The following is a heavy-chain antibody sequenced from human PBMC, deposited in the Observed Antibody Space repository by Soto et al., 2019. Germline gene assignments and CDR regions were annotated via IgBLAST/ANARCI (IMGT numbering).Heavy chain of an antibody. V-gene: IGHV4-4*07. J-gene: IGHJ5*02. CDR1: GGSMSSYY. CDR2: VYSSGGT. CDR3: ARGQRFSDWFDP. Sequence: TLSLTCTVSGGSMSSYYWTWIRQPAGKGLEWIGRVYSSGGTHYNPSLKSRVTISLDTSKNQFSLRLLSVTDADTAVYYCARGQRFSDWFDPWGQGTLVTVSS. D-gene: IGHD3-3*01.